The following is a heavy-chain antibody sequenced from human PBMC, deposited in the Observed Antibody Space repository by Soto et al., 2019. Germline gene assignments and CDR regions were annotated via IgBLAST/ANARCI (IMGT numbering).Heavy chain of an antibody. Sequence: EVQLVESGGGLVQPGGSLRLSCAASGFTVSTKYMSWVRQAPGKGLEWVSVIYSGGSTFYADSVRGRFTISRDNSKNTVNLQMNRRRAEDTAMYYCARDPWAADYGGQGTLVTVSS. CDR2: IYSGGST. J-gene: IGHJ4*02. V-gene: IGHV3-66*01. CDR1: GFTVSTKY. D-gene: IGHD3-16*01. CDR3: ARDPWAADY.